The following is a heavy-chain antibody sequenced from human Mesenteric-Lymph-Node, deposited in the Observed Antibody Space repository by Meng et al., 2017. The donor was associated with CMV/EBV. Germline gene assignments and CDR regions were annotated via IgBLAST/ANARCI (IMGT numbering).Heavy chain of an antibody. CDR1: GFTFSSYG. J-gene: IGHJ4*02. CDR2: ISSGSTII. Sequence: GGSLRLSCAASGFTFSSYGMNWVRQAPGKGLEWVSYISSGSTIIYYTDSVKGRFTISRDNAENSVYLQMNSLRAEDTAVYYCARDNDGKDYWGQGALVTVSS. D-gene: IGHD5-24*01. CDR3: ARDNDGKDY. V-gene: IGHV3-48*04.